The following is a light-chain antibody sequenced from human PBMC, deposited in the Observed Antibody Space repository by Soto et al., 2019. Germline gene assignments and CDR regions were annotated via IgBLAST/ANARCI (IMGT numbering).Light chain of an antibody. CDR1: QSINAH. J-gene: IGKJ1*01. CDR2: GAS. V-gene: IGKV3-15*01. Sequence: EVGMTQSQATLSVSPGERVTRACRASQSINAHLAWYQQKPGQGPRLLIHGASTRATGIPARFSGSGFGTEFILTISSLQSEDFAVYYCQQYNTWLWTFGQGTKVEIQ. CDR3: QQYNTWLWT.